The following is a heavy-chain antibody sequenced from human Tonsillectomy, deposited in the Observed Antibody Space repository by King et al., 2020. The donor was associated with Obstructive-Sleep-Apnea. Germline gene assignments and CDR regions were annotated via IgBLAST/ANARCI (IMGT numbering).Heavy chain of an antibody. Sequence: QLVQSGAEVKKPGASVRISCKASGYTFNSYYIHWVRQAPGQGLEWIGIISPSRGNTSHAQKVQGRFTMTRDTSTTTVYMELSSLTSEDTAMDYCATVTVAGGLDYWGQGTLVPVSS. J-gene: IGHJ4*02. D-gene: IGHD6-19*01. V-gene: IGHV1-46*02. CDR3: ATVTVAGGLDY. CDR2: ISPSRGNT. CDR1: GYTFNSYY.